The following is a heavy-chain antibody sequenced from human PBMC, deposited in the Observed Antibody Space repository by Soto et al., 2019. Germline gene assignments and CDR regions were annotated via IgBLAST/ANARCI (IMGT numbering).Heavy chain of an antibody. D-gene: IGHD4-17*01. V-gene: IGHV3-11*03. Sequence: ESGGGLVTPGGSLRLSCAASGFTFSDYYMSWIRQAPGKGLEWVSYISSSSSYTNYADSVKGRFTISRDNAKNSLYLQMNSLRAEDTAVYYCARVLYGDYEGRWFDPWGQGTLVTVSS. J-gene: IGHJ5*02. CDR1: GFTFSDYY. CDR2: ISSSSSYT. CDR3: ARVLYGDYEGRWFDP.